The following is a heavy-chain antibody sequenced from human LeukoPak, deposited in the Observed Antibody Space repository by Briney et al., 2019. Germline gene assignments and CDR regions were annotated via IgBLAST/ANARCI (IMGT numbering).Heavy chain of an antibody. D-gene: IGHD1-26*01. CDR1: GFTFSSYE. CDR2: ISGSGGST. V-gene: IGHV3-23*01. CDR3: AKDRWELQDAFDI. Sequence: GGSLRLSCAASGFTFSSYEMNWVRQAPGKGLEWVSAISGSGGSTYYADSVKGRFTISRDNSKNTLYLQMNSLRAEDTAVYYCAKDRWELQDAFDIWGQGTMVTVSS. J-gene: IGHJ3*02.